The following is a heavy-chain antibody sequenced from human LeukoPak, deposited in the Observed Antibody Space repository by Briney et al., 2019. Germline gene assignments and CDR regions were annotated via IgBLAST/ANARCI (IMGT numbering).Heavy chain of an antibody. Sequence: PSETLSLTCTVSGGSISSGGYYWSWIRQHPGKGLEWIGYIYYSGSTYYNPSLKSRVTISVDPSKNQFSLKLSSVTAADTAVYYCACYVHDSSGYYLDYWGQGTLVTVSS. CDR1: GGSISSGGYY. D-gene: IGHD3-22*01. V-gene: IGHV4-30-4*08. J-gene: IGHJ4*02. CDR2: IYYSGST. CDR3: ACYVHDSSGYYLDY.